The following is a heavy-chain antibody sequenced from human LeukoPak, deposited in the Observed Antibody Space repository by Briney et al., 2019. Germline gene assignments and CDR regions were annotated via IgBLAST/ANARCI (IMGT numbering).Heavy chain of an antibody. J-gene: IGHJ4*02. D-gene: IGHD3-22*01. V-gene: IGHV1-69*02. CDR1: GGTFSSYT. CDR3: ASAYYYDSSGYPHY. CDR2: IIPILGIA. Sequence: SVKVSCKXSGGTFSSYTISWVRQAPGQGLEWMGRIIPILGIANYSQKFQGRVTITADKSTSTTYMELSSLRSEDTALHYFASAYYYDSSGYPHYRGQGTPVTVSS.